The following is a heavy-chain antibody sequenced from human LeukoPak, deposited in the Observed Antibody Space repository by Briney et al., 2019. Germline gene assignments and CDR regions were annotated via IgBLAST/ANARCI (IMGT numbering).Heavy chain of an antibody. J-gene: IGHJ4*02. CDR2: ISWNSGSI. CDR3: ASGYSYGDSYYFGY. D-gene: IGHD5-18*01. CDR1: GFTFDDYA. Sequence: PGGSLRLSCAASGFTFDDYAMHWVRQAPGKGLEWVSGISWNSGSIGYADSVKGRFTISRDNAKNSLYLQMNSLRAEDTALYYCASGYSYGDSYYFGYWGQGTLVTVSS. V-gene: IGHV3-9*01.